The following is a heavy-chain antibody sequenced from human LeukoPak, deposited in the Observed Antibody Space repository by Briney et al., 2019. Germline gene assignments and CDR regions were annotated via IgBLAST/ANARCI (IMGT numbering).Heavy chain of an antibody. V-gene: IGHV1-8*01. D-gene: IGHD2-21*02. CDR3: ARGVVVVTATTYYCYYYMDV. CDR1: GYTFTSYD. Sequence: ASVKVSCKASGYTFTSYDINWVRQATGQGLEWMGWMNPNSGNTGYAQKFQGRVTMTRNTSISTAYMELSSLRSEDTAVYYCARGVVVVTATTYYCYYYMDVWGKGTTVTVSS. J-gene: IGHJ6*03. CDR2: MNPNSGNT.